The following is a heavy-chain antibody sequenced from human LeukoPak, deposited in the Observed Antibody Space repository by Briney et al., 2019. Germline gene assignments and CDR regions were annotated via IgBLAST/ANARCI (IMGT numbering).Heavy chain of an antibody. CDR2: IYYTGST. Sequence: SETLSLTCTVSGGSVSRASYYWTWIRQPPGKGLEWIGYIYYTGSTNYNPSLKSRVTISVDTSKNQFSLKLTSVTAADTAVYYCARERFETTVTTSYYYGMDVWGQGTTVTVSS. CDR1: GGSVSRASYY. V-gene: IGHV4-61*01. CDR3: ARERFETTVTTSYYYGMDV. D-gene: IGHD4-17*01. J-gene: IGHJ6*02.